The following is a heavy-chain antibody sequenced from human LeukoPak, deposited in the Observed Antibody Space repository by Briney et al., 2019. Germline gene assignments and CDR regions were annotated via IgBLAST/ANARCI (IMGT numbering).Heavy chain of an antibody. V-gene: IGHV4-34*01. CDR2: INHSGST. CDR1: GGSFSGYY. J-gene: IGHJ4*02. D-gene: IGHD5-18*01. Sequence: PSETLSLTCAVYGGSFSGYYWSWIRQPPGKGLEWIGEINHSGSTNYNPSLKSRVTISVDTSKNQFSLKLSSVTAADTAVYYCARGPAGGYSYGYAYWGQGTLVTVSS. CDR3: ARGPAGGYSYGYAY.